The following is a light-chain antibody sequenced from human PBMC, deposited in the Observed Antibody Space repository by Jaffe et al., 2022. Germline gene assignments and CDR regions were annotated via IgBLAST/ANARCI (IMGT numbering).Light chain of an antibody. Sequence: DVVMTQSPLSLPVTLGQPASISCRSSQSLVHSDGNTYLNWFQQRPGQSPRRLIYKVSNRDSGVPDRFSGSGSGTDFTLKISRVEAEDVGVYYCMQGTHVFGPGTKVDIK. V-gene: IGKV2-30*02. CDR2: KVS. J-gene: IGKJ3*01. CDR1: QSLVHSDGNTY. CDR3: MQGTHV.